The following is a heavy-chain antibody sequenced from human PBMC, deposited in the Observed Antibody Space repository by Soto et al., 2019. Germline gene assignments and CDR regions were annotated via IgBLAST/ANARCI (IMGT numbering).Heavy chain of an antibody. CDR2: INAGNGNT. J-gene: IGHJ3*02. D-gene: IGHD3-22*01. CDR3: ARGAPYYYDGSGYLLDAFDI. Sequence: QVQLVQSGAEVKKPGASVKVSCKASGYTFTSYAMHWVRQAPGQRLEWMGWINAGNGNTKYSQKFPGRVTITRDTSARIAYMELSSLRSEDTAVYSCARGAPYYYDGSGYLLDAFDIWGQGTMVTVSS. CDR1: GYTFTSYA. V-gene: IGHV1-3*01.